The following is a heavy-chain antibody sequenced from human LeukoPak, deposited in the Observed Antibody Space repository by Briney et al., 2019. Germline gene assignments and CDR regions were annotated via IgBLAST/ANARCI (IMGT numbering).Heavy chain of an antibody. V-gene: IGHV1-2*02. CDR1: GYTFTDYY. Sequence: ASVKVSCKASGYTFTDYYIHWVRQAPGQGLEWMGWINPNSGGTNYAQRFQGRVTMTRDTSISTAHMDLSSLTSDDTAVYYCARASPLNVLQIRSEDYWGQGTLVTVSS. CDR2: INPNSGGT. J-gene: IGHJ4*02. CDR3: ARASPLNVLQIRSEDY. D-gene: IGHD5-24*01.